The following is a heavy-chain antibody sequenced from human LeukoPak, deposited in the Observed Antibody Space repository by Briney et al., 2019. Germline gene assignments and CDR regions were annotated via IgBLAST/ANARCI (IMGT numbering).Heavy chain of an antibody. D-gene: IGHD6-19*01. J-gene: IGHJ3*02. V-gene: IGHV1-2*02. CDR3: ARELAVAGTGGRDDAFDI. Sequence: ASVKVSCKASGYTFTGYYMHWVRQAPGQGLEGMGWINPNSGGTNYAQKFQGRVTMTRDTSISTAYMELSRLRSDDTAVYYCARELAVAGTGGRDDAFDIWGQGTMVTVSS. CDR2: INPNSGGT. CDR1: GYTFTGYY.